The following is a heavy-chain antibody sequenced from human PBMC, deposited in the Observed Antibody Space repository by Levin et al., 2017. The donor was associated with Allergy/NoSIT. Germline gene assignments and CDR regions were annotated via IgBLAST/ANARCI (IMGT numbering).Heavy chain of an antibody. CDR3: ARSRLVLSSGRIENFDY. CDR1: GFSLSSHF. Sequence: NPGGSLRLSCAASGFSLSSHFMNWVRQAPGKGLEWVSSISSGSTYVNYADSVKGRFTISRDNAKNSLYLQMNSLRVEDTAVYYCARSRLVLSSGRIENFDYWGQGALVTVSS. CDR2: ISSGSTYV. J-gene: IGHJ4*02. D-gene: IGHD6-25*01. V-gene: IGHV3-21*01.